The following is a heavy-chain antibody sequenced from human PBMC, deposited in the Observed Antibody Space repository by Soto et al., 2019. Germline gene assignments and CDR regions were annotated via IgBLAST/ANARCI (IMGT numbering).Heavy chain of an antibody. CDR3: ARGGYYDNSWGKLSHYGLDV. CDR2: ISPYNDHT. J-gene: IGHJ6*02. V-gene: IGHV1-18*01. Sequence: QVQLAQSPGEVKKPGASVRVSCKATGYTFIRYGIAWVRQAPGQGFEWMGWISPYNDHTVYAQKFQGRGTMTADTSTRTVYMNLRGLKSDDTAVYYCARGGYYDNSWGKLSHYGLDVWGQGTSVSVSS. D-gene: IGHD3-16*01. CDR1: GYTFIRYG.